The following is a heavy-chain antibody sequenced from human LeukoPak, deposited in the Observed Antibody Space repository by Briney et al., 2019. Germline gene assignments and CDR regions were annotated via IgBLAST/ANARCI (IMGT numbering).Heavy chain of an antibody. CDR3: VRMGNRASGVSP. V-gene: IGHV4-39*01. J-gene: IGHJ5*02. CDR1: GGSISGGSHF. CDR2: IYYSGST. D-gene: IGHD1-26*01. Sequence: KPSETLSLTCTVSGGSISGGSHFWGCIRQAPGKGLEWIGSIYYSGSTFYNPSLKSRVPMSVDTSKSQFSLRLRSVTAADTALYYCVRMGNRASGVSPGGQGTLVTVPS.